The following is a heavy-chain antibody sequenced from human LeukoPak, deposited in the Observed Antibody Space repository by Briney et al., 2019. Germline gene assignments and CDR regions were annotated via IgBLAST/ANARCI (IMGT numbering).Heavy chain of an antibody. D-gene: IGHD4-11*01. CDR2: IYHSGST. CDR3: ATQTTVTTIDY. J-gene: IGHJ4*02. Sequence: SETLSLTCAVSGYSISSGYYWGWIRQPPGKGLEWIGSIYHSGSTYYNPSLKSRVTIPVDTSKNQFSLKLSSVTAADTAVYYCATQTTVTTIDYWGQGTLVTVSS. CDR1: GYSISSGYY. V-gene: IGHV4-38-2*01.